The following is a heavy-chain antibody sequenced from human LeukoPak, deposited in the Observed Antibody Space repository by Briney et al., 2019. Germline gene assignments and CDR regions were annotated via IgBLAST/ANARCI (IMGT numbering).Heavy chain of an antibody. CDR2: ISSSGSTI. V-gene: IGHV3-11*01. CDR3: AKLESYQLLTHFDY. J-gene: IGHJ4*02. Sequence: GGSLRLSCAASGFTFSDYYMSWIRQAPGKGLEWVSYISSSGSTIYYADSVKGRFTISRDNSRNTLYLQMNSLRAEDTAVYYCAKLESYQLLTHFDYWGQGTLVTVSS. D-gene: IGHD2-2*01. CDR1: GFTFSDYY.